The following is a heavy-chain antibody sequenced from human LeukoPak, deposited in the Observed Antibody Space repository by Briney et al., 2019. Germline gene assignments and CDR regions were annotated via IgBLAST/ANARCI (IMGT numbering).Heavy chain of an antibody. V-gene: IGHV1-69*05. J-gene: IGHJ3*02. CDR2: IIPIFGTA. Sequence: SVKVSCKASEGTFSSYAISWVRQAPGQGLEWMGGIIPIFGTANYAQKFQGRVTITTDESTSTAYMELSSLRSEDTAVYYCARDRASGSYFDAFDIWGQGTMVTVSS. D-gene: IGHD1-26*01. CDR3: ARDRASGSYFDAFDI. CDR1: EGTFSSYA.